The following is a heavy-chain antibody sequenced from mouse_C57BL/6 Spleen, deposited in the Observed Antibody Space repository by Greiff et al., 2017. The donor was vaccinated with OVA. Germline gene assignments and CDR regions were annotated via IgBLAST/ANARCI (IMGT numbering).Heavy chain of an antibody. CDR1: GYTFTSYW. CDR2: IDPSDSDT. J-gene: IGHJ4*01. D-gene: IGHD3-3*01. CDR3: ARGPGRYAMDY. V-gene: IGHV1-52*01. Sequence: QVQLQQPGAELVRPGSSVKLSCKASGYTFTSYWMHWVKQRPIQGLEWIGNIDPSDSDTHYNQKFKDKATLTVDKSSSTAYMQLSSLTSEDSAVDYCARGPGRYAMDYWGQGTSVTVSS.